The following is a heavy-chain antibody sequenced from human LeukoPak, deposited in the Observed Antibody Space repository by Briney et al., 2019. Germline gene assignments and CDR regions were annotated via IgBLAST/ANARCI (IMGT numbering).Heavy chain of an antibody. CDR1: GFTFSSYA. D-gene: IGHD4-17*01. J-gene: IGHJ5*02. V-gene: IGHV3-30*04. CDR3: AKVLDYGDYGGVDP. Sequence: GGSLRLSCAASGFTFSSYAMHWVRQAPGKGLEWVAVISYDGSNKYYADSVKGRFTISRDNSKNTLYLQMNSLRAEDTAVYYCAKVLDYGDYGGVDPWGQGTLVTVSS. CDR2: ISYDGSNK.